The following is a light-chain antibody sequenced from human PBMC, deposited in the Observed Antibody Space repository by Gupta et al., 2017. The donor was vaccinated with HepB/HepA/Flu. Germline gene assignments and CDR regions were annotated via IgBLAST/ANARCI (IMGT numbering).Light chain of an antibody. CDR1: QSLVYSDGDTY. CDR3: MQGTQWPPT. Sequence: DVVMTQSPLSLPVTLGQPASISCRSSQSLVYSDGDTYLNWFQQRPGQSPRRLIYKVSNRDSGVPDRFSGSGSGTDFTLKISRVEAEDVGIDYCMQGTQWPPTFGQGTKVEIK. CDR2: KVS. J-gene: IGKJ2*01. V-gene: IGKV2-30*01.